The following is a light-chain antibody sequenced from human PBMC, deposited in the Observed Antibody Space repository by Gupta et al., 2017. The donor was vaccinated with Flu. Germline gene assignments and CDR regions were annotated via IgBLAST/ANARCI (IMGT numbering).Light chain of an antibody. J-gene: IGKJ1*01. Sequence: DIQMTQSPSSLSASVGDRVTITCRASQSISSYLNWYQQKPGKAPKLLIYAASSLQSGVPSRFSGSGSGTDFTLTISSLQPEDFATYYCQQCASTPWTFGQGTRLEIK. CDR1: QSISSY. CDR2: AAS. CDR3: QQCASTPWT. V-gene: IGKV1-39*01.